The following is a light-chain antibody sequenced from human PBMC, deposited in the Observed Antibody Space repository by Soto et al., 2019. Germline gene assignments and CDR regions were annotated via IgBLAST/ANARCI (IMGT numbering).Light chain of an antibody. Sequence: DIVMTQSPATLSVSAGDRATLSCRASQSVSSNLAWYQQKPGQAPRLLIYAASTRATGIPARFSGSGSGTEFTLTISSLQSEDFAVYYCQQYNNSPRAFGQGTKLEIK. CDR1: QSVSSN. J-gene: IGKJ2*01. CDR3: QQYNNSPRA. V-gene: IGKV3-15*01. CDR2: AAS.